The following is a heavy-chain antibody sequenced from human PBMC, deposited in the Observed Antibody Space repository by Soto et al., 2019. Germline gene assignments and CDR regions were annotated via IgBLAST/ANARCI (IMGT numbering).Heavy chain of an antibody. CDR3: AKDRTPVADYHFDY. Sequence: GGSLRLSCAASGFTFSSYAMHWVRQAPGKGLEWVAVISGDGRDKYHADSVKGRFTISRDNSKNTLYLQMNSLRAEDTAVCYCAKDRTPVADYHFDYWGQGTLVTVSS. D-gene: IGHD6-19*01. V-gene: IGHV3-30*18. CDR2: ISGDGRDK. CDR1: GFTFSSYA. J-gene: IGHJ4*02.